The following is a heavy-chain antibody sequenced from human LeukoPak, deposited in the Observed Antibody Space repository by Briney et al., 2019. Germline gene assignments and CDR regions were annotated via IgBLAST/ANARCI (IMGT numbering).Heavy chain of an antibody. CDR1: GGTFSSYA. J-gene: IGHJ4*02. Sequence: SVKVSCKASGGTFSSYAISWVRQAPGQGLEWMGGIIPIFGTANYAQKFQGRVTITADESTSTAYMELSSLRSEDTAVYYCARAVIAAVGLLYYFDYWGQGTLVTVSS. V-gene: IGHV1-69*13. D-gene: IGHD6-13*01. CDR2: IIPIFGTA. CDR3: ARAVIAAVGLLYYFDY.